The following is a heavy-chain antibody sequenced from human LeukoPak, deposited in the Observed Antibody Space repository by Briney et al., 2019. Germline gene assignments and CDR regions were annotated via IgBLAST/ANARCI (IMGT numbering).Heavy chain of an antibody. Sequence: GGSLRLSCVVSGFTFSSYSMIWVRQAPGKGLQWVANMKKDGSETKYADSVKGRFTISRDNARNSLYLQMTSLRAEDTAAYYCGRHRSGSGTYFIDYWGQGTLVSVSS. J-gene: IGHJ4*02. D-gene: IGHD3-10*01. CDR3: GRHRSGSGTYFIDY. CDR1: GFTFSSYS. V-gene: IGHV3-7*01. CDR2: MKKDGSET.